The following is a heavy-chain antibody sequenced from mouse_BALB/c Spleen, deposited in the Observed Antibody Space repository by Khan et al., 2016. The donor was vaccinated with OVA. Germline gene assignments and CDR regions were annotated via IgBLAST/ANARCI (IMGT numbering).Heavy chain of an antibody. CDR1: GYIFTNYV. D-gene: IGHD4-1*01. CDR2: INPYNGGT. Sequence: VQLKQSGPELGKPGASVKMSCKPSGYIFTNYVLHWVKQKPGQGLEWIGYINPYNGGTKYNEKFRGKATLASDKSSITAYLELSSLTSEDSAVYYWARGNWQSYYFDYWGLGTTLTLSS. J-gene: IGHJ2*01. V-gene: IGHV1S136*01. CDR3: ARGNWQSYYFDY.